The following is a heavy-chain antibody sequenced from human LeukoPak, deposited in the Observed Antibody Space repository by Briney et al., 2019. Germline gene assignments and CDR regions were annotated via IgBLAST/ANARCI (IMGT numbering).Heavy chain of an antibody. D-gene: IGHD2-15*01. V-gene: IGHV3-48*03. CDR2: ISGSAGTTI. Sequence: GGSLRLSCVASGFTFSNYEMKWVRQAPGKGLEWVSYISGSAGTTIYYADSVKGRFTISRDNAKNSLYLQMNNLRAEDTAIYYCARDEGYCSSWGQGTLVTVSA. CDR1: GFTFSNYE. CDR3: ARDEGYCSS. J-gene: IGHJ5*02.